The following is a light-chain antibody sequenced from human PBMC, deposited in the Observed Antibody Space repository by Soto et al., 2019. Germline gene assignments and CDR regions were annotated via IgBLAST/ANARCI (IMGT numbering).Light chain of an antibody. V-gene: IGKV3-15*01. CDR1: QSASRN. CDR2: DTS. CDR3: QQRNSYPRT. J-gene: IGKJ2*01. Sequence: EIVMTQSPATLSVSPGEGATLTCRASQSASRNLAWYQQKPGQAPRLLIYDTSTRATGIPVRFSGSGSGTDFTLTISSLQSEDFATYYCQQRNSYPRTFGQGTKLEIK.